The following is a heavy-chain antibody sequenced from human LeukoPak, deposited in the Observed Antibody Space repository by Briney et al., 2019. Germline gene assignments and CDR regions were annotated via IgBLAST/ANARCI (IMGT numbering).Heavy chain of an antibody. CDR2: ISSSGSTI. CDR3: ARANYYDISGYDY. CDR1: GFTFSSYE. J-gene: IGHJ4*02. V-gene: IGHV3-48*03. D-gene: IGHD3-22*01. Sequence: GGSLRLSCAASGFTFSSYEMNWVRQAPGKGLEWVSYISSSGSTIYYADSVKGRFTISRDNAKNSLYLQMNSLRAEDTAVYYCARANYYDISGYDYWGQGTLVTVSS.